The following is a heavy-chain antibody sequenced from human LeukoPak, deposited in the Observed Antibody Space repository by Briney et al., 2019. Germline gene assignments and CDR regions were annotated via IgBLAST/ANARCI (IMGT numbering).Heavy chain of an antibody. Sequence: PGGSLRLSCAASGFTFSDYYMSWIRQAPGKGLEWVSYISSSGSTIYYADSVKGRFTISRDNSKNTLYLQMNSLRAEDTAEYYCARDLRYYDSSGYHGWFDPWGQGTLVTVSS. CDR3: ARDLRYYDSSGYHGWFDP. J-gene: IGHJ5*02. V-gene: IGHV3-11*04. CDR1: GFTFSDYY. D-gene: IGHD3-22*01. CDR2: ISSSGSTI.